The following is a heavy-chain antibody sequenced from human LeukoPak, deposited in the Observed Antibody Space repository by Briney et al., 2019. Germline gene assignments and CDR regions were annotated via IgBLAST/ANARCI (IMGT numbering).Heavy chain of an antibody. CDR2: ISRSGDSL. CDR1: GFPFRDYY. J-gene: IGHJ6*02. V-gene: IGHV3-11*01. CDR3: AREVVIFPDYYYYGMDV. D-gene: IGHD3-9*01. Sequence: GGSLRLSCAASGFPFRDYYMTWIRQAPGKGLEWISYISRSGDSLYYADSVEGRFTTSRDNAKNSLFLQMNSLRADDTAVYYCAREVVIFPDYYYYGMDVWGQGTTVTVSS.